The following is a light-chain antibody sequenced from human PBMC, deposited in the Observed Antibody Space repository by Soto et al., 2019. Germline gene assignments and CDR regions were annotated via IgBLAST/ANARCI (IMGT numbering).Light chain of an antibody. V-gene: IGKV3-20*01. CDR2: GAS. CDR3: QQYGSSGT. Sequence: EIVLTQSPGTLSLSPGERATLSCRASQSFSSSSLAWYQQKPGQAPRLLIYGASSRATGIPDRFSGSGSGTDFTLTISRLEPEDFAVYYCQQYGSSGTFGQGTKVDIK. J-gene: IGKJ1*01. CDR1: QSFSSSS.